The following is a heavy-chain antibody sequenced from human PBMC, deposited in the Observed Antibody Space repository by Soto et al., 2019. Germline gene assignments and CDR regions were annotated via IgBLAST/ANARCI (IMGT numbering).Heavy chain of an antibody. CDR3: ARGPGSLGP. CDR2: TYYRSKWYS. Sequence: SLSFALPGVSFSRNISASNWKRQSPSRGLEWLGRTYYRSKWYSVSSPAVKSRISINPDTSNNQFSLQMNSVTPDDTAIYSCARGPGSLGPWGQGTLVTGSS. V-gene: IGHV6-1*01. CDR1: GVSFSRNISA. D-gene: IGHD1-1*01. J-gene: IGHJ4*01.